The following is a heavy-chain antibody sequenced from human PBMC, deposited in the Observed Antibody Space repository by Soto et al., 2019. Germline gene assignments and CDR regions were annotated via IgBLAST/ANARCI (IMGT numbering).Heavy chain of an antibody. CDR1: GYTFTSYY. J-gene: IGHJ4*02. Sequence: QVQLVQSGAEVKKPGASVKVSCKASGYTFTSYYMHWVRQAPGQGLEWMGIINPSGGSTSYAQKFXGRVTMTRDTSTXXXYMXXXXXXXXXXXXXXXARVRSDGDYVMLRYWGQGXLVTVSS. V-gene: IGHV1-46*01. D-gene: IGHD4-17*01. CDR3: ARVRSDGDYVMLRY. CDR2: INPSGGST.